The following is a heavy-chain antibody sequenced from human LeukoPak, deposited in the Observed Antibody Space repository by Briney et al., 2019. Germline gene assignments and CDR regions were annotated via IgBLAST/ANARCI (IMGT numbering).Heavy chain of an antibody. CDR2: ITDNYNT. CDR1: GIMFSDSA. CDR3: LKGACSSGCSGNY. V-gene: IGHV3-23*01. Sequence: GGSLRLSCAASGIMFSDSAMYWVRQAPGKGLECVAVITDNYNTYYGDSVKGRFTVSRDNSKKTLYLLMNSLRVDDTALYHCLKGACSSGCSGNYWGQGTRVIVSS. J-gene: IGHJ4*02. D-gene: IGHD6-19*01.